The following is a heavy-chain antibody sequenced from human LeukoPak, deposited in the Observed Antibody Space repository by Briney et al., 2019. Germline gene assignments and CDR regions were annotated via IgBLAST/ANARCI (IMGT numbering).Heavy chain of an antibody. Sequence: GGSLRLSCAASGFTFDDYGMSWVRHAPGKGLEWVSGINWNGGSTGYADSVKGRFTISRDNAKNTLYLQMNSLRAEDTAVYYCAIVDTAMDPWGQGTLVIVSS. CDR2: INWNGGST. CDR3: AIVDTAMDP. D-gene: IGHD5-18*01. V-gene: IGHV3-20*04. J-gene: IGHJ5*02. CDR1: GFTFDDYG.